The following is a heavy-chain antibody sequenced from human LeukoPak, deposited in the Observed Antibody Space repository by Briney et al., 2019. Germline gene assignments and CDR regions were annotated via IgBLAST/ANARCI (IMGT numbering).Heavy chain of an antibody. D-gene: IGHD6-19*01. CDR1: GFSFTTSA. CDR2: IVVGSGHT. V-gene: IGHV1-58*02. CDR3: AADHQFSGWESAYGMDV. Sequence: ASVKVSCKASGFSFTTSAMQWVRQARGQHLEWIGWIVVGSGHTRYAQKFQERITITRDMSTSTAYMQLSSLRSEDTAVYYCAADHQFSGWESAYGMDVWGQGTTVTVSS. J-gene: IGHJ6*02.